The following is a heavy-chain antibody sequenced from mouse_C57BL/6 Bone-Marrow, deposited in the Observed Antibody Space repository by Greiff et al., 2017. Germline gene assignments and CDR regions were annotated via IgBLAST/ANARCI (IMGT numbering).Heavy chain of an antibody. J-gene: IGHJ4*01. V-gene: IGHV5-9-1*02. CDR3: TRDPAVVGMDY. CDR2: ISSGGDYI. D-gene: IGHD1-1*01. CDR1: GFTFSSYA. Sequence: EVQRVESGEGLVKPGGSLKLSCAASGFTFSSYAMSWVRQTPEKRLEWVAYISSGGDYIYYADTVMGRFTISRDNARNTLYLQMSSLKSEDTAMCYCTRDPAVVGMDYWGQGTSVTVSS.